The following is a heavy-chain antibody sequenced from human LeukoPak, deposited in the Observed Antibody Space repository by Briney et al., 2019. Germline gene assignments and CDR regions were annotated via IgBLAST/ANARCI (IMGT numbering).Heavy chain of an antibody. CDR3: AKLAGSGRETFDY. D-gene: IGHD3-10*01. J-gene: IGHJ4*02. CDR1: GFTFNNYV. Sequence: GGSLRLSCEASGFTFNNYVMTWVRQAPGKGLERVSSISASAAMTYYADSVKGRFTISRDNSKNTLYLQMNSLRAEDTAVYYCAKLAGSGRETFDYWGQGTLVTVSS. V-gene: IGHV3-23*01. CDR2: ISASAAMT.